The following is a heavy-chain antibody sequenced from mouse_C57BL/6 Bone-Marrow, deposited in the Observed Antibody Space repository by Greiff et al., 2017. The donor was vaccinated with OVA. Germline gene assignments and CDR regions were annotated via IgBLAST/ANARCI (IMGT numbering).Heavy chain of an antibody. V-gene: IGHV1-18*01. CDR3: ARRDYYGSSLWFAY. D-gene: IGHD1-1*01. Sequence: EVQLVESGPELVKPGASVKIPCKASGYTFTDYNMDWVKQSHGKSLEWIGDINPNNGGTIYNQKFKGKATLTVDKSSSTAYMELRSLTSEDTAVYYCARRDYYGSSLWFAYWGQGTLVTVSA. CDR2: INPNNGGT. J-gene: IGHJ3*01. CDR1: GYTFTDYN.